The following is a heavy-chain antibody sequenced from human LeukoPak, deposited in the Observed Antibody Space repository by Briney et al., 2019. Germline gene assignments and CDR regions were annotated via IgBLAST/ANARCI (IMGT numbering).Heavy chain of an antibody. CDR1: GGSFSGYY. Sequence: SETLSLTCAVYGGSFSGYYWSWIRQPPGKGLEWIGEINHSGSTNYNPSLKSRVTISVDTSKNQFSLKLSSVTAADTAVYYCARGHDSSGYSSDYWGQGTLVTVSS. V-gene: IGHV4-34*01. D-gene: IGHD3-22*01. CDR3: ARGHDSSGYSSDY. CDR2: INHSGST. J-gene: IGHJ4*02.